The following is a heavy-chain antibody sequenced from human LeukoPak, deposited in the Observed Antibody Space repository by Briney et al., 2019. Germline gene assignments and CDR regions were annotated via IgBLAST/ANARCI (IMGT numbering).Heavy chain of an antibody. CDR3: ARVVRPIFGVVTEYYFDY. J-gene: IGHJ4*02. Sequence: ASVTVSFTASRGTFIIYAISWVRQAPGQGLEWMGGIIPIFGTANYAQKFQGRVTITTDESTSTAYMELSSLRSEDTAVYYCARVVRPIFGVVTEYYFDYWGQGTLVTVSS. D-gene: IGHD3-3*01. CDR2: IIPIFGTA. CDR1: RGTFIIYA. V-gene: IGHV1-69*05.